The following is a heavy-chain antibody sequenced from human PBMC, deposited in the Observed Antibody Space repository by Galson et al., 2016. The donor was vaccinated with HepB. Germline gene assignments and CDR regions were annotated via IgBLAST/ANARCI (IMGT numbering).Heavy chain of an antibody. V-gene: IGHV3-11*01. Sequence: SLRLSCAASGFTFSDYYMSWIRQAPGKGLEWVSYISSSGRTIDYADSVKGRFTLSRDNAKKLLYLQMNSLRAEDTAVYYCARENPVFDIWGQGTMVTVSS. CDR3: ARENPVFDI. CDR2: ISSSGRTI. CDR1: GFTFSDYY. J-gene: IGHJ3*02.